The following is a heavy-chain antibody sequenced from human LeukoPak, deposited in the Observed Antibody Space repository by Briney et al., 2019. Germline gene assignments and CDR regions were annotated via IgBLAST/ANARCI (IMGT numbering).Heavy chain of an antibody. CDR1: GGSISTNYYY. J-gene: IGHJ6*02. V-gene: IGHV4-39*01. Sequence: PSETLSLTCTVSGGSISTNYYYWGWVRQPPGKGLECIGNVFHSGTTYYNPSLKSRVTISVDTSKNQFSLKLSSVTAADTGIYYCSRLSISNYYYYGMGFWGQGTTVTVSS. D-gene: IGHD3-10*01. CDR3: SRLSISNYYYYGMGF. CDR2: VFHSGTT.